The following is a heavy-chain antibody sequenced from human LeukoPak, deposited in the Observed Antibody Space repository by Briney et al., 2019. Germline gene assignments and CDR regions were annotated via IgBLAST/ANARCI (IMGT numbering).Heavy chain of an antibody. J-gene: IGHJ5*02. CDR1: GYTFTSYY. CDR3: ARDNSVEDTAWGFDP. Sequence: ASVTVSCKASGYTFTSYYMHWVRQAPGQGLEWMGIINPSGGSTSYAQKFQGRVTMTRDMSTSTDYMELSGLRSEDTAVYYCARDNSVEDTAWGFDPWGQGTLVTVSS. D-gene: IGHD4-23*01. V-gene: IGHV1-46*01. CDR2: INPSGGST.